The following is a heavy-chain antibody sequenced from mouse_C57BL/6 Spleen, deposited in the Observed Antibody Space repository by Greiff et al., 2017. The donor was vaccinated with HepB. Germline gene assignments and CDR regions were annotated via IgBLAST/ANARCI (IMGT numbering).Heavy chain of an antibody. Sequence: QVQLQQPGAELVRPGTSVKLSCKASGYTFTSYWMHWVKQRPGQGLEWIGVIDPSDSYTNYNQKFKGKATLTVYTSSSTAYMQLSSLTSEDSAVYYCARPITTVVATGYFDVWGTGTTVTVSS. CDR3: ARPITTVVATGYFDV. J-gene: IGHJ1*03. V-gene: IGHV1-59*01. CDR2: IDPSDSYT. D-gene: IGHD1-1*01. CDR1: GYTFTSYW.